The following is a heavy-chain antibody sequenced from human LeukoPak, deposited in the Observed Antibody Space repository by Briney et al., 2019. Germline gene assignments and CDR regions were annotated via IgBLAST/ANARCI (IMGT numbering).Heavy chain of an antibody. CDR2: ISFDGGNK. D-gene: IGHD2-21*02. Sequence: GGSLRLSCATSGFTFSNYGIHWVRQAPGKGLEWMAVISFDGGNKYYADSVRGRFTISRDNAKNSIYLQMNSLRVEDTAVYYCAKDIVGGGDDYWGQGALVIVSS. J-gene: IGHJ4*02. CDR1: GFTFSNYG. CDR3: AKDIVGGGDDY. V-gene: IGHV3-30*18.